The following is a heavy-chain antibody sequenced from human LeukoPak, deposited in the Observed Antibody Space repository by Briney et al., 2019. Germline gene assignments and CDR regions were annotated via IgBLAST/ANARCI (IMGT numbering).Heavy chain of an antibody. J-gene: IGHJ4*02. Sequence: GGSLRLSCTASGFSFSGHWMHWARQLPGKGLVWVTRISPTGSTTSYADSVKGRFTVSRDNAKNTLYLQVNNLRAEDTAVYYCARGPNSNWSGLDFWGQGTLLTVSS. CDR2: ISPTGSTT. V-gene: IGHV3-74*01. D-gene: IGHD6-6*01. CDR3: ARGPNSNWSGLDF. CDR1: GFSFSGHW.